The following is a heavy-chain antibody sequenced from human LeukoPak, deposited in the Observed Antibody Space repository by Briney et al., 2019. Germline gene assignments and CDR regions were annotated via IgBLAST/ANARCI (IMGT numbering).Heavy chain of an antibody. D-gene: IGHD3-9*01. Sequence: GGSLRLSCAGSGFIFSSYWMHWLRPAPGKGLVWVSRINSDGSSTSYADYVKGRFTISRDNAKNTLYLQMNSLRAEDTAVYYCARRMRYFDWLFDYWGQGTLVTVSS. J-gene: IGHJ4*02. CDR3: ARRMRYFDWLFDY. CDR1: GFIFSSYW. CDR2: INSDGSST. V-gene: IGHV3-74*01.